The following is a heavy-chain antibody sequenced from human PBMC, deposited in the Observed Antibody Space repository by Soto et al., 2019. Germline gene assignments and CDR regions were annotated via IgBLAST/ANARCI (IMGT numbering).Heavy chain of an antibody. CDR2: ISSSSSYT. V-gene: IGHV3-11*06. CDR1: GFTFSDYY. J-gene: IGHJ4*02. CDR3: ARDSIAARRLDY. D-gene: IGHD6-6*01. Sequence: QVQLVESGGGLVKPGGSLRLSCAASGFTFSDYYMSWIRQAPGKGLEWVSYISSSSSYTNYADSVKGRFTISRDNAKNSLYLQMNSLRAEDTAVYYCARDSIAARRLDYWGQGTLVTVSS.